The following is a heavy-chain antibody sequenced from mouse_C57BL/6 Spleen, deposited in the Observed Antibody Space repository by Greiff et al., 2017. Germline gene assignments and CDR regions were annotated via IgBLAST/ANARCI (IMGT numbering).Heavy chain of an antibody. CDR1: GYTFTDYY. Sequence: EVQLQQSGPELVKPGASVKISCKASGYTFTDYYMNWVKQSHGKSLEWIGDINPNNGGTSYNQKFKGKATLTVDKSSSTAYMELRSLTSEDSAVYYCARSYGGFYYYAMDYWGQGTSVTVSS. J-gene: IGHJ4*01. D-gene: IGHD1-1*01. CDR2: INPNNGGT. V-gene: IGHV1-26*01. CDR3: ARSYGGFYYYAMDY.